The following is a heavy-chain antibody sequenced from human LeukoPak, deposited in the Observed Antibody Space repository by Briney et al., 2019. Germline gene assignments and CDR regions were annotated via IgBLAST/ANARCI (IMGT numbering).Heavy chain of an antibody. V-gene: IGHV3-48*03. CDR2: ISRSGSTI. J-gene: IGHJ4*02. CDR1: GFTFSNYE. D-gene: IGHD4-17*01. CDR3: ARDQHDYCATAFDY. Sequence: GGSLRLSCAASGFTFSNYEMNWVRQAPGKGLEWVSYISRSGSTIYYADSVKGRFTISRDNAKNSMYLQLNSLRAEDTAVYYCARDQHDYCATAFDYWGQGTLVTVST.